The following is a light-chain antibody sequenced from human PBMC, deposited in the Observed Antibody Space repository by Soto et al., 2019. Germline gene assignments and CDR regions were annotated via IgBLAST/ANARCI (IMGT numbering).Light chain of an antibody. CDR3: QQYGSSLWT. Sequence: EIEWTQSLGTLSLYPGERATLSCRASQSVSSSYLAWYQQKPGQAPRLLIYGASSRATGIPDRFSGSGSGTDFTLTISRLEPEDFAVYYCQQYGSSLWTFGQGTKVDIK. CDR1: QSVSSSY. CDR2: GAS. V-gene: IGKV3-20*01. J-gene: IGKJ1*01.